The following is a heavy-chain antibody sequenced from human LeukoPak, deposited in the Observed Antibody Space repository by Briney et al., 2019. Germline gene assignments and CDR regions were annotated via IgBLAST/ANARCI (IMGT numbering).Heavy chain of an antibody. J-gene: IGHJ4*02. D-gene: IGHD5-18*01. CDR1: GSTFDDYA. V-gene: IGHV3-43*02. CDR3: AKDTMDTAMVNPGMCDY. Sequence: GGSLRLSCAASGSTFDDYAMHWGRQAPGKGLEWVSLISGDGGSTYYADAVKGRFTISRDNSKNSLYLQMNSLRTEDTALYYCAKDTMDTAMVNPGMCDYWGQGTLVTVSS. CDR2: ISGDGGST.